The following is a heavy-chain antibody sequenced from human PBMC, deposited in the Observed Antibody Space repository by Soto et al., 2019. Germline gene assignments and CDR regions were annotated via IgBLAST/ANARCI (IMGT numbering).Heavy chain of an antibody. Sequence: QAQLMQSEADVKRPGASVRLSCEASGYFFSNFYIHWVRQAPGQGPEWMGMINASVGATTYAQKFQGRVTLTRATSGYTVNMYLSSLTSDDTGVYYCARGGSVVMVAGPSYIDHSGMALWGPGTALTASS. CDR3: ARGGSVVMVAGPSYIDHSGMAL. J-gene: IGHJ6*02. CDR2: INASVGAT. CDR1: GYFFSNFY. D-gene: IGHD3-10*01. V-gene: IGHV1-46*01.